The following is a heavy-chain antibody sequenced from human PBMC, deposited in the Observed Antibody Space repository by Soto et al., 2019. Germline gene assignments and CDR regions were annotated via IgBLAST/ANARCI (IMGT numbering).Heavy chain of an antibody. CDR2: VSHDGRNT. CDR1: GFTFSDYA. V-gene: IGHV3-30*18. D-gene: IGHD6-19*01. Sequence: VQLVESGGGVVQPGRSLRLSCAASGFTFSDYAMHWVRQAPGKGLEGVAVVSHDGRNTHYADSVKGRFTISRDSSKNTVALERTSLIAEDTAVYYCAKGGLQWLVTSDFNYWGQGALVTVSS. CDR3: AKGGLQWLVTSDFNY. J-gene: IGHJ4*02.